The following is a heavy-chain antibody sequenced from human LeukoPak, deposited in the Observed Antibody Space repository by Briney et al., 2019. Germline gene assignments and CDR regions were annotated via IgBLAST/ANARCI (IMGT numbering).Heavy chain of an antibody. V-gene: IGHV3-53*01. D-gene: IGHD2/OR15-2a*01. CDR3: ARDWFHAIDY. Sequence: GGSLRLSCAASGFTVSSNYMSWVRQAPGKGLEWVSIIYSGGSTFYADSVKGRFTISRDNAKNSLYLQMNSLRAEDTAVYYCARDWFHAIDYWGQGTLVTVSS. CDR2: IYSGGST. J-gene: IGHJ4*02. CDR1: GFTVSSNY.